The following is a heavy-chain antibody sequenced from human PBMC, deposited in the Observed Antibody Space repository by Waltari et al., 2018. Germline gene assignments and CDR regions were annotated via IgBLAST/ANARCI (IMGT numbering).Heavy chain of an antibody. CDR2: ISSSRATM. J-gene: IGHJ3*01. CDR1: GFILSNYS. CDR3: ARDHGDCDGDCYS. Sequence: EVQLVESGGGLVQPGGSLRLSCAASGFILSNYSMNWVRQAPGKGLEWVSYISSSRATMYYEDAVKGRFTTSRDNAKNSLYLQMNSLRAEDTAVYYCARDHGDCDGDCYSWGQGTMVTVSS. D-gene: IGHD2-21*02. V-gene: IGHV3-48*01.